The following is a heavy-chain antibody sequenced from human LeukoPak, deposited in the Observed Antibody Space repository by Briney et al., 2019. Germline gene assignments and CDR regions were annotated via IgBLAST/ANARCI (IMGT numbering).Heavy chain of an antibody. CDR1: GFTVSSNY. J-gene: IGHJ3*02. D-gene: IGHD1-1*01. CDR3: ARAGSYDAFDI. CDR2: IYSGGST. Sequence: GGSLRLSCAASGFTVSSNYMSWVRQAPGKGLEWVSVIYSGGSTYYADSVEGRFTISRDNSKNTLYLQMNSLRAEDTAVYYCARAGSYDAFDIWGQGTMVTVSS. V-gene: IGHV3-53*01.